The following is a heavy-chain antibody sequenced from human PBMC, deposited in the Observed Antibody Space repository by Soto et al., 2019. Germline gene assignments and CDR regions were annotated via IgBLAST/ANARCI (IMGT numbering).Heavy chain of an antibody. D-gene: IGHD5-18*01. CDR2: ISYDGSNK. V-gene: IGHV3-30-3*01. CDR3: AREGRGTAVVTGIHLKIFDY. Sequence: QVQLVESGGGVVQPGRSLRLSCAASGFTFSSYGMHWVRQAPGKGLEWVAVISYDGSNKYYADSVKGRFTISRDNSKNTLYLQMNSLRAEDTAVYYCAREGRGTAVVTGIHLKIFDYWGQGTLVTVSP. CDR1: GFTFSSYG. J-gene: IGHJ4*02.